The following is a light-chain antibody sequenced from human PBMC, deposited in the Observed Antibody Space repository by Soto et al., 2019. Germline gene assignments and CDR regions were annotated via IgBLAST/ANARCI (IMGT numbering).Light chain of an antibody. CDR3: QSYDNSLSGSRV. CDR1: SSNIGAGYD. V-gene: IGLV1-40*01. CDR2: ANS. J-gene: IGLJ2*01. Sequence: QPVLTQPPSVSGAPGQRVTISCTGSSSNIGAGYDVHWYQQLPGTAPKLLIYANSNRPSGVPDRFSGSKSGTSASLAITGLQAEDEADYYCQSYDNSLSGSRVFGGGTKLTVL.